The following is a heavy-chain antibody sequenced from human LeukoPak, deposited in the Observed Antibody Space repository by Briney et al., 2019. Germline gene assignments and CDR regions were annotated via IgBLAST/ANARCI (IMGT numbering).Heavy chain of an antibody. Sequence: GGSLRLSCSASGFTFSDYDMNWVRQAPGKGLEWVAVISYDGSNKYYADSVKGRFTISRDNSKNTLYLQMNSLRAEDTAVYYCARAPAYYDFWSGYQSRYNWFDPWGQGTLVTVSS. CDR3: ARAPAYYDFWSGYQSRYNWFDP. CDR2: ISYDGSNK. J-gene: IGHJ5*02. CDR1: GFTFSDYD. D-gene: IGHD3-3*01. V-gene: IGHV3-30*03.